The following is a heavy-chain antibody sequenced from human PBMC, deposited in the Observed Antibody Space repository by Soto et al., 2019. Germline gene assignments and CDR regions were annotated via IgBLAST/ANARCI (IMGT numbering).Heavy chain of an antibody. CDR1: GFTFGSYA. Sequence: ALRLSCAAAGFTFGSYAMSWVRQAPGKGLEWVSAISGSGGSTYYAGSVKGRFTISRDNSKNTLYLQMNSLRAEDTAVYYCAKAYCSGGSCYRVIFYGGVYFDYWGQGTLVTVS. CDR3: AKAYCSGGSCYRVIFYGGVYFDY. D-gene: IGHD2-15*01. V-gene: IGHV3-23*01. J-gene: IGHJ4*02. CDR2: ISGSGGST.